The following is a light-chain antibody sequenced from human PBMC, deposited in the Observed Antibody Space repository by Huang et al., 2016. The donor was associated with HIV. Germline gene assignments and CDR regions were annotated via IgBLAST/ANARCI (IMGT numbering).Light chain of an antibody. V-gene: IGKV1-NL1*01. Sequence: DIQMTQSQSSLSESVGDRVTITCRASQGIGISLAWYQQKPEKPTRLLLYATSRLESGVPSIFSGSGSGTHYTLTITTLQPEDIASYYCQQYQSIPWTFGQGTKVEIK. CDR2: ATS. CDR1: QGIGIS. CDR3: QQYQSIPWT. J-gene: IGKJ1*01.